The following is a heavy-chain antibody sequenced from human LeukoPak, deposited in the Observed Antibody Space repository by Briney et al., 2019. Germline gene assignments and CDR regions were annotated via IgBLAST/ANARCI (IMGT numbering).Heavy chain of an antibody. CDR1: GFTFSSYA. D-gene: IGHD3-22*01. CDR3: ARVLSGYYLAEIDY. CDR2: ISYDGSNK. Sequence: PGGSLRLSCAASGFTFSSYAMHWVRQAPGKGLEWVAVISYDGSNKYYADSVKGRFTISRDNSKNTLYLQMNSLRAEDTAVYYCARVLSGYYLAEIDYWGQGTLVTVSS. V-gene: IGHV3-30-3*01. J-gene: IGHJ4*02.